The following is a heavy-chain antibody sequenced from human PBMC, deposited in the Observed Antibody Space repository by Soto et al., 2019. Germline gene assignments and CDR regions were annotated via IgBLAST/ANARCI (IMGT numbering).Heavy chain of an antibody. Sequence: PVGSLRLSCTASGFTFSNYPMNWVRQAPGKGLEWVSNIRSTTSDTYYADSVKGRFTISRDNAKNSLYLQMNSLRDEDTAVYYCARDLYWAFDYWGQGALVTVSS. D-gene: IGHD2-8*02. CDR2: IRSTTSDT. V-gene: IGHV3-48*02. J-gene: IGHJ4*02. CDR3: ARDLYWAFDY. CDR1: GFTFSNYP.